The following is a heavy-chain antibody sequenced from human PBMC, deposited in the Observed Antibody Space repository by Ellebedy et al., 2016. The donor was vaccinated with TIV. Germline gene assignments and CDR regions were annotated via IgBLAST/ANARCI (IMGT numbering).Heavy chain of an antibody. D-gene: IGHD6-6*01. J-gene: IGHJ6*02. CDR3: AREQQLDAPYYYHGMDV. V-gene: IGHV1-2*04. CDR2: INPNSGGT. CDR1: GYTFTGYY. Sequence: ASVKVSCKASGYTFTGYYMHWVRQAPGQGLEWMGWINPNSGGTNYAQKFQGWVTMTRDTSISTAYMELSRLRSDDTAVYYCAREQQLDAPYYYHGMDVWGQGTMVTVSS.